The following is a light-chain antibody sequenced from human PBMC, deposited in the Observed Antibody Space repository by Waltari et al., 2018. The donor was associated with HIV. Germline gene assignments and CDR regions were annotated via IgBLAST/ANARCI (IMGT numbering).Light chain of an antibody. Sequence: QSALTQPASVSGSPGQSITISCTGTSSHVGGYTYASWYQQHPGKAPKLMIYEVSNRPSGVSNRFSGSKSGNTASLTISGLQAEDEADYYCSSYTSSSTLYVVFGGGTKLTVL. V-gene: IGLV2-14*01. CDR1: SSHVGGYTY. J-gene: IGLJ2*01. CDR3: SSYTSSSTLYVV. CDR2: EVS.